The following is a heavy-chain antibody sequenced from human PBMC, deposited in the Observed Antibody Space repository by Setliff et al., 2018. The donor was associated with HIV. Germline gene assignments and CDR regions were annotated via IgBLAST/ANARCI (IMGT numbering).Heavy chain of an antibody. D-gene: IGHD2-2*01. Sequence: GGSLRLSCAASGFTFSSYGMHWVRQAPGKGLEWVSSISSRSSTIYYADSVKGRFTISRDTSKNTLYLQMNSLRAEDTAVYYCARRAYCSSTTCFDNWGQGTLVTVSS. V-gene: IGHV3-48*01. CDR3: ARRAYCSSTTCFDN. CDR1: GFTFSSYG. CDR2: ISSRSSTI. J-gene: IGHJ4*02.